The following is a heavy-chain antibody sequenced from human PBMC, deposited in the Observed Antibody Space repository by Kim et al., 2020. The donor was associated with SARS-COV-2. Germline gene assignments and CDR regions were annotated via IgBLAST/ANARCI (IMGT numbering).Heavy chain of an antibody. Sequence: GGSLRLSCAASGFSSSTFAIHWVRQVQAKGLGWLAMLWNDGRKKYYGDSVKGRFTISRDNSKNTLYLQMNNLRAEDTAVYYCATEYSSSSAFDYWGQGTLVTVSS. CDR1: GFSSSTFA. CDR2: LWNDGRKK. V-gene: IGHV3-33*03. CDR3: ATEYSSSSAFDY. J-gene: IGHJ4*02. D-gene: IGHD6-6*01.